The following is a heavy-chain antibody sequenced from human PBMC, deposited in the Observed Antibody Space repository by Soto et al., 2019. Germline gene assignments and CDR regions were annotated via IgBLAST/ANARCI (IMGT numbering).Heavy chain of an antibody. CDR3: ATNSAAGIKYYYYGMDV. V-gene: IGHV1-2*02. J-gene: IGHJ6*02. D-gene: IGHD6-13*01. Sequence: GASVKVSCKASGYTFTSYAMHWVRQAPGQRLEWMGWINPNSGGTNYAQKFQGRVTMTRDTSISTAYMELSRLRSDDTAVYYCATNSAAGIKYYYYGMDVWGQGTTVTVSS. CDR2: INPNSGGT. CDR1: GYTFTSYA.